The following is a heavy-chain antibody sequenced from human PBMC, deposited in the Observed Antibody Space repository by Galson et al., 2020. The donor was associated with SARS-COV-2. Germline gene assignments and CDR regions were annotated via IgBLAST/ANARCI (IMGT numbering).Heavy chain of an antibody. CDR3: ASSGWYRGGGYYYYGMDV. CDR1: GGTFSSYA. D-gene: IGHD6-19*01. CDR2: IIPIFGTA. Sequence: SVKVSCKASGGTFSSYAISWVRQAPGQGREWMGGIIPIFGTANYAQKFQGRVTITADESTSTAYMELSSLRSEDTAVYYCASSGWYRGGGYYYYGMDVWGQGTTVTVSS. V-gene: IGHV1-69*13. J-gene: IGHJ6*02.